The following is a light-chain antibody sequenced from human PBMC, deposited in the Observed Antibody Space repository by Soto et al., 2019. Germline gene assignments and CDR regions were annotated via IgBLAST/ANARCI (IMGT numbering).Light chain of an antibody. CDR3: GSYTSSSTYV. CDR2: DVS. Sequence: QSVLAQPPSVSGSPGQSVAISCTGTSSDVGGSNGVSWYQQPPGTAPKLIIYDVSNRPSGVPDRFSGSKSGNTASLIISGLQAEDEGDYYCGSYTSSSTYVFGTGTKVTVL. CDR1: SSDVGGSNG. V-gene: IGLV2-18*02. J-gene: IGLJ1*01.